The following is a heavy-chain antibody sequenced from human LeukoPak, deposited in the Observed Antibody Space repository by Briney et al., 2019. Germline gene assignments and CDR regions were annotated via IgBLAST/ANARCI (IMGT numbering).Heavy chain of an antibody. CDR3: ARGEPIVGATYYYYGMDV. CDR1: GFTFSSYS. D-gene: IGHD1-26*01. Sequence: GGSLRLSCAASGFTFSSYSLNWVRRAPGKGLEWVSSISSSSSYIYYADSVKGRFTISRDNAKNSLYLQMNSLRAEDTAVYYCARGEPIVGATYYYYGMDVWGKGPTVTVSS. CDR2: ISSSSSYI. V-gene: IGHV3-21*01. J-gene: IGHJ6*04.